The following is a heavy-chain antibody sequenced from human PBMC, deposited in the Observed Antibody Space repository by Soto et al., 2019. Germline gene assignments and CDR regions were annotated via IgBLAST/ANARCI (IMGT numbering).Heavy chain of an antibody. CDR2: IYYSGST. Sequence: SETLSLTCTVSGGSISSSSYYWGWIRQPPGKGLEWIGSIYYSGSTYYNPSLKSRVTISVDTSKNQFSLKLSSVTAADTAVYYCARHLQPLYFRDSSGPIDYWGQGTLVTVSS. D-gene: IGHD3-22*01. CDR3: ARHLQPLYFRDSSGPIDY. V-gene: IGHV4-39*01. J-gene: IGHJ4*02. CDR1: GGSISSSSYY.